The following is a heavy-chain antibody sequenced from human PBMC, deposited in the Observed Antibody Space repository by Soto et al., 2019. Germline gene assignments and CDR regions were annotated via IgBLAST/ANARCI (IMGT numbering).Heavy chain of an antibody. CDR2: VNIDGTVT. CDR1: GFTFTMYW. D-gene: IGHD5-18*01. Sequence: PWGSLRLSCEASGFTFTMYWMHWVRQAPGKGLVWVSRVNIDGTVTTYADSVKGRFTVSRDNAKNSVFLQMDSLRAEDAGVYFCARGDPGYRYDKGDLWGQGTLVSVSS. V-gene: IGHV3-74*01. J-gene: IGHJ4*02. CDR3: ARGDPGYRYDKGDL.